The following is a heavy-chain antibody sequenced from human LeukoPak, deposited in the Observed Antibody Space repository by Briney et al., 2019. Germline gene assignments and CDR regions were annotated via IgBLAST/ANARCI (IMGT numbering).Heavy chain of an antibody. CDR1: GGTFSSYA. D-gene: IGHD2-2*01. V-gene: IGHV1-69*05. CDR3: AREVVVVPAAMDY. J-gene: IGHJ4*02. Sequence: SVKVSCKASGGTFSSYAISWVRQAPGQGLEWMGRIIPIFGTANYAQKFQGRVTITTDESTSTAYMELSSLRSEDTAVCYCAREVVVVPAAMDYWGQGTLVTVSS. CDR2: IIPIFGTA.